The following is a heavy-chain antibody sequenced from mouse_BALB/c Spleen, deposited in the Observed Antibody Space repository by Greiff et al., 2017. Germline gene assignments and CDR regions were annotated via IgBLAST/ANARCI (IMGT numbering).Heavy chain of an antibody. D-gene: IGHD2-1*01. CDR2: ISSGGSYT. Sequence: EVKLMESGGGLVKPGGSLKLSCAASGFTFSSYAMSWVRQSPEKRLEWVAEISSGGSYTYYPDTVTGRFTISRDNAKNTLYLEMSSLRSEDTAMYYCARDDVDYGNYVGYAMDYWGQGPSVTVSS. CDR3: ARDDVDYGNYVGYAMDY. CDR1: GFTFSSYA. V-gene: IGHV5-9-4*01. J-gene: IGHJ4*01.